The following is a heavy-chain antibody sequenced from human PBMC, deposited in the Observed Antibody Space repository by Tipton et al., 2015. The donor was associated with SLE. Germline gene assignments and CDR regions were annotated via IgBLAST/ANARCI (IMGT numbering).Heavy chain of an antibody. J-gene: IGHJ4*02. V-gene: IGHV3-48*03. CDR3: ARDDADWWFFEY. CDR2: ITTGGNTV. CDR1: GFAFNNYE. Sequence: SLRLSCAASGFAFNNYEMSWVRQAPGKGLEWISYITTGGNTVHYADSVRGRFTISRDDAKNSLYLQMNFLGPEDTAVYYCARDDADWWFFEYWGQGTQVTVSS. D-gene: IGHD2-15*01.